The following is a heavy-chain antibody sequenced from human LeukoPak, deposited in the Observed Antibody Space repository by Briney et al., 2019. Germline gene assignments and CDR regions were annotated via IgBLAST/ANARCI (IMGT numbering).Heavy chain of an antibody. J-gene: IGHJ4*02. V-gene: IGHV4-34*01. CDR1: GGSFSGYY. CDR2: INHSGST. D-gene: IGHD5-24*01. Sequence: PSETLSLTCAVYGGSFSGYYWSWIRQPPGKGLEWIGEINHSGSTNYNPSLKSRVTISVDTSKNQFSLKLSSVTAADTAVYYCATEMATNTFDYWGQGTLVTVSS. CDR3: ATEMATNTFDY.